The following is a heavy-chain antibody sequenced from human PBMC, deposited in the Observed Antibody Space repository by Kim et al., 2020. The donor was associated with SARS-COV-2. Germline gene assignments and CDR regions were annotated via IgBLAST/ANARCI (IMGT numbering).Heavy chain of an antibody. CDR1: GFTFDDYA. Sequence: GGSLRLSCAASGFTFDDYAMHWVRQAPGKGLEWVSGLSWNSGSIGYADSVKGRFTISRDHAKNSLYLQMNSLRAEDTALYYCANDFRYHYTWGQGTLVTV. J-gene: IGHJ4*02. CDR2: LSWNSGSI. D-gene: IGHD1-1*01. CDR3: ANDFRYHYT. V-gene: IGHV3-9*01.